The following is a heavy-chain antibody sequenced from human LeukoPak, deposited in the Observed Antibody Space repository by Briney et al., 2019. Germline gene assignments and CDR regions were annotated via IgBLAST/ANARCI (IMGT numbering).Heavy chain of an antibody. CDR3: ARQGRWSFDF. Sequence: GASLKISRKGSGYSFSTHWIGWVRQMPGKGLEWMGIIYPGDSDTRYSPSFQGQVTISADKSISTAYLQWSSLKASDTAMYYCARQGRWSFDFWGRGTLVTVSS. J-gene: IGHJ2*01. CDR2: IYPGDSDT. V-gene: IGHV5-51*01. CDR1: GYSFSTHW.